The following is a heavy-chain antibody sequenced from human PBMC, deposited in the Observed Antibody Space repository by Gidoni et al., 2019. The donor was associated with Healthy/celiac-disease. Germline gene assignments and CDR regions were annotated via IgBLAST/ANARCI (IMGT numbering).Heavy chain of an antibody. Sequence: EVQLVQSGAEVKKPGESLKIPWTGSGYSFTSHWIGWVRQMPGKGLEWMGIIYPGDSDTRYSPSFQGQVTISADKSISTAYLQWSSLKASDTAMYYCARRLGAAADHFDYWGQGTLVTVSS. J-gene: IGHJ4*02. CDR3: ARRLGAAADHFDY. CDR1: GYSFTSHW. V-gene: IGHV5-51*01. D-gene: IGHD6-13*01. CDR2: IYPGDSDT.